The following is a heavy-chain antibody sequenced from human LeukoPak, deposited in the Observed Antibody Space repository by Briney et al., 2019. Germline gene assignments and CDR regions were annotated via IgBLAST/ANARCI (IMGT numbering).Heavy chain of an antibody. D-gene: IGHD1-1*01. CDR1: GYTFSDYW. CDR3: ARDSPLERHFDY. V-gene: IGHV3-7*03. CDR2: IKPDGRDK. Sequence: GGSLRLSCAGSGYTFSDYWMSWVRQTPGKGLERVANIKPDGRDKYYVDSVKGRFTISRDNAKGSLYLQMNSLRAEDTAVYYCARDSPLERHFDYWGQGTLVTVSS. J-gene: IGHJ4*02.